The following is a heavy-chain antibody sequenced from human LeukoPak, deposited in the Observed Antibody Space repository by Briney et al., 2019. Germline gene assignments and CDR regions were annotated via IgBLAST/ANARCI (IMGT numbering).Heavy chain of an antibody. V-gene: IGHV4-39*07. J-gene: IGHJ6*02. Sequence: SETLSLTCTVSGGSISSSSYYWGWIRQPPGKGLEWIGNIYYSGSIYYNPSLKSRVTISVDTSKNQFSLKLSSVTAADTALYYCARVVGTTVGYYYYGMDVWGQGTTVTVSS. CDR3: ARVVGTTVGYYYYGMDV. D-gene: IGHD1-26*01. CDR2: IYYSGSI. CDR1: GGSISSSSYY.